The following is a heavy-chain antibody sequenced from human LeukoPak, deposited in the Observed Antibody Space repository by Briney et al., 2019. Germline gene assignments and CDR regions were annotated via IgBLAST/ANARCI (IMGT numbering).Heavy chain of an antibody. J-gene: IGHJ4*02. CDR2: IYYSGST. Sequence: SETLSLTCTVSGGSISSYYWSWIRQPPGKGLEWIGYIYYSGSTNYNPSLQSRVTISVDTSKNQFSLKLSSVTAAATAVYYFARSVGGWYYFDYWGQGTLVTVSS. CDR3: ARSVGGWYYFDY. CDR1: GGSISSYY. D-gene: IGHD6-19*01. V-gene: IGHV4-59*01.